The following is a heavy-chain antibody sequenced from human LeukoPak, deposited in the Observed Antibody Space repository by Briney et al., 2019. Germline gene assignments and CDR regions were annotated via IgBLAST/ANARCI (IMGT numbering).Heavy chain of an antibody. CDR2: ISDGTTFSDGGTT. D-gene: IGHD6-13*01. V-gene: IGHV3-NL1*01. CDR3: ARDGVKPAAGTAFYYYYGMDV. Sequence: GGSLRLSCAASGFTVSSNYMGWVRQAPGKGLEGVSVISDGTTFSDGGTTYYTDSVKGRFTISRDNSKNTLYLQMNSLRVEDTAVYYCARDGVKPAAGTAFYYYYGMDVWGQGTTVTVCS. CDR1: GFTVSSNY. J-gene: IGHJ6*02.